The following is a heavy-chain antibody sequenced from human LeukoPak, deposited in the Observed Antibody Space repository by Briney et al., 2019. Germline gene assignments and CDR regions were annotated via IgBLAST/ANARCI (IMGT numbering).Heavy chain of an antibody. V-gene: IGHV4-39*07. CDR1: GGSISSSSYY. Sequence: SETLSLTCTVSGGSISSSSYYWGWIRQPPGKGLEWIGSIYYSGSTFYNPSLKSRVTISVDTSKNQFSLKLSSVTAADTAVYYCARGRGRAYYYYYYMDVWGKGTTVTVSS. D-gene: IGHD2-15*01. CDR3: ARGRGRAYYYYYYMDV. CDR2: IYYSGST. J-gene: IGHJ6*03.